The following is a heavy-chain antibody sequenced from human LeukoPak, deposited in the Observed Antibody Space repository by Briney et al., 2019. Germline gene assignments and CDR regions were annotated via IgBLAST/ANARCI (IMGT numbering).Heavy chain of an antibody. CDR3: ARESIAAAGTWVLDY. D-gene: IGHD6-13*01. J-gene: IGHJ4*02. CDR1: GGSISSGDYY. Sequence: SETLSLTCTVSGGSISSGDYYRSWIRQPPGKGLEWIGYIYYSGSTYYNPSLKSRVTISVDTSKNQFSLKLSSVTAADTAVYYCARESIAAAGTWVLDYWGQGTLVTVSS. CDR2: IYYSGST. V-gene: IGHV4-30-4*08.